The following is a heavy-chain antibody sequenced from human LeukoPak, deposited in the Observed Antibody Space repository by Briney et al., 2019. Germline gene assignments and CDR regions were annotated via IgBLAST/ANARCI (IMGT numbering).Heavy chain of an antibody. Sequence: GGSLRLSCAASGFTFSSYGMGWVRQAPGEGLEWVSSISGSGDSTYYADSVKGRFTISRDNSKNTFYLQMNSLRADDTALYYCAKDRTGTTGRDWLDPWGQGTLVTVSS. D-gene: IGHD1-1*01. V-gene: IGHV3-23*01. CDR2: ISGSGDST. J-gene: IGHJ5*02. CDR1: GFTFSSYG. CDR3: AKDRTGTTGRDWLDP.